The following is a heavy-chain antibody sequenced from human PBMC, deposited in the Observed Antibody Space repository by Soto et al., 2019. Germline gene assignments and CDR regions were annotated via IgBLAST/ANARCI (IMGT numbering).Heavy chain of an antibody. Sequence: GASVKVSCKASGGTFSSYAISWVRQAPGQGLEWMGGIIPIFGTANYAQKFQGRVTITAEESTSTAYMELSSLRSEDTAVYYCARAPRLEGKPVKNWFDPWGQGTLVTVSS. J-gene: IGHJ5*02. CDR2: IIPIFGTA. D-gene: IGHD6-19*01. CDR1: GGTFSSYA. V-gene: IGHV1-69*13. CDR3: ARAPRLEGKPVKNWFDP.